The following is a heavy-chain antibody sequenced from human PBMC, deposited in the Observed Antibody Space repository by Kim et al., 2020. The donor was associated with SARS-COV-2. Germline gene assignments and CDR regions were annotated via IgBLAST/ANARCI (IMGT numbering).Heavy chain of an antibody. Sequence: GGSLRLSCAASGFTFSDYYMSWIRQAPGKGLEWVSYISSSSSYTNYADSVKGRFTISRDNAKNSLYLQMNSLRAEDTAVYYCARDGYCSSTSCYGPDWFDPWGQGTLVTVSS. J-gene: IGHJ5*02. D-gene: IGHD2-2*01. CDR1: GFTFSDYY. CDR2: ISSSSSYT. V-gene: IGHV3-11*05. CDR3: ARDGYCSSTSCYGPDWFDP.